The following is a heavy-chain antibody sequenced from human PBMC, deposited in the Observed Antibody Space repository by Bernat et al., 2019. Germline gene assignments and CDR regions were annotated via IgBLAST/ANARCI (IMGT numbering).Heavy chain of an antibody. Sequence: QLQLQESGPGLVKPSETLSLTCTVSGGSISSSSYYWGWIRQPPGKGLEWIGSIYYSGSTYYNPSLKSRVTISVDTSKNQFSLKLSSVTAADTAVYYCVFFSSDYNYYGMDVWGQGTTVTVSS. CDR1: GGSISSSSYY. CDR3: VFFSSDYNYYGMDV. J-gene: IGHJ6*02. D-gene: IGHD2-2*01. V-gene: IGHV4-39*01. CDR2: IYYSGST.